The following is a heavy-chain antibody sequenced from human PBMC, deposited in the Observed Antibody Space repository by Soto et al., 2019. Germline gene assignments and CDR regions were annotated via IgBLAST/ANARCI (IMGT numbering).Heavy chain of an antibody. Sequence: QVQLVQSGAEVKKPGSSVKVSCKASGGTFSSYTISWVRQAPGQGLEWMGRIIPILGIANYAQKFQGRVTNTADKSTSTAYMELSSLRSEDTAVYYCAREVQFSSGSSGSDYWGQGTLVTVSS. D-gene: IGHD6-19*01. J-gene: IGHJ4*02. CDR2: IIPILGIA. V-gene: IGHV1-69*08. CDR1: GGTFSSYT. CDR3: AREVQFSSGSSGSDY.